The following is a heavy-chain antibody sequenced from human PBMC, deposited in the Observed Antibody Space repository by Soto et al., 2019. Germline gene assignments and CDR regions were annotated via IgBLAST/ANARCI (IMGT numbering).Heavy chain of an antibody. CDR3: AFATSGNYGGFDF. V-gene: IGHV1-69-2*01. Sequence: EVQLVQSGAEVKKPGATMKISCKASGYTFSDYFMHWIQQAPGKGLEWMGLVDPEGSGTIYSEKFQGRLTLSADTSTHTAYMELSNLGSEDTAVYYCAFATSGNYGGFDFWGRGTLVTFPS. CDR2: VDPEGSGT. J-gene: IGHJ3*01. CDR1: GYTFSDYF. D-gene: IGHD4-17*01.